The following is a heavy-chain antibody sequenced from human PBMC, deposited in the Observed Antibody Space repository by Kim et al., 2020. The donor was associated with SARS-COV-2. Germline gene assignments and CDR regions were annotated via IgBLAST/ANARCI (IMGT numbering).Heavy chain of an antibody. CDR2: IIPIFGTA. CDR3: ARGGGYCSSTSCPDHYYYYYYGMDV. V-gene: IGHV1-69*13. J-gene: IGHJ6*02. CDR1: GGTFSSYA. Sequence: SVKVSCKASGGTFSSYAISWVRQAPGQGLEWMGGIIPIFGTANYAQKFQGRVTITADESTSTAYMELSSLRSEDTAVYYCARGGGYCSSTSCPDHYYYYYYGMDVWGQGTTVTVSS. D-gene: IGHD2-2*03.